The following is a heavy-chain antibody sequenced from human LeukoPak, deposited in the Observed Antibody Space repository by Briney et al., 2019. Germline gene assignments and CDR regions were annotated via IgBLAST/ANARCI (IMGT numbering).Heavy chain of an antibody. CDR1: GGSISNYY. CDR2: INHSGST. J-gene: IGHJ5*02. Sequence: SETLSLTCTVSGGSISNYYWSWIRQPPGKGLEWIGEINHSGSTNYNPSLKSRVTISVDTSKNQFSLKLSSVTAADTAVYYCARAHYVWGSYRYQFWFDPWGQGTLVTVSS. CDR3: ARAHYVWGSYRYQFWFDP. V-gene: IGHV4-34*01. D-gene: IGHD3-16*02.